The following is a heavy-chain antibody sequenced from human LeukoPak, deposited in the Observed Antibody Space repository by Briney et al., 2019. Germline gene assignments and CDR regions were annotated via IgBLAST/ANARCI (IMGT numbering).Heavy chain of an antibody. D-gene: IGHD6-6*01. V-gene: IGHV1-69*04. Sequence: GASVKVSCKASGGTFSSYAISWVRQAPGQGLEWMGRIIPILGIANYAQKFQGRVTITADKSTSTAYMELSSLRSEDTAVYYCARPWGSSSAEEGDGMDVWGQGTTVTVSS. CDR3: ARPWGSSSAEEGDGMDV. CDR1: GGTFSSYA. J-gene: IGHJ6*02. CDR2: IIPILGIA.